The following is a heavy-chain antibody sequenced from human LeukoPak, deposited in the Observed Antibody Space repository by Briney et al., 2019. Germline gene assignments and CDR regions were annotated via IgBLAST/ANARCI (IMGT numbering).Heavy chain of an antibody. CDR1: GGSISSGDYY. CDR3: ARYCGGDCPDYYYYGMDV. CDR2: IYYSGST. D-gene: IGHD2-21*02. Sequence: PSETLSLTCTVSGGSISSGDYYWSWIRQPPGKGLEWIGYIYYSGSTYYNPSLKSRVTISVDTSKNQFSLKLSSVTAADTAVYYCARYCGGDCPDYYYYGMDVWGQGITVTVSS. V-gene: IGHV4-30-4*01. J-gene: IGHJ6*02.